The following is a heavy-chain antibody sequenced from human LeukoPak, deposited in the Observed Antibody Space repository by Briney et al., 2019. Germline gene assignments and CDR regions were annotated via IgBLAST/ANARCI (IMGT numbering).Heavy chain of an antibody. CDR1: GLTFNTYW. V-gene: IGHV3-7*01. CDR2: IKPDESET. J-gene: IGHJ4*02. CDR3: GGFGYEAAVDL. D-gene: IGHD6-13*01. Sequence: PGGSLRLSCAASGLTFNTYWMTWVRQAPGKGLEWEANIKPDESETYYVDTVKGRFTISRDNAKNLLYLQMNSLRGEDTAVYYCGGFGYEAAVDLWGQGTLVTVSS.